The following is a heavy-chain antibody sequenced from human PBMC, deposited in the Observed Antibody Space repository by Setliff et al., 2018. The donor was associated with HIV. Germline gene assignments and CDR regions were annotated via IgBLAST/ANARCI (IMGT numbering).Heavy chain of an antibody. Sequence: RGSLRLSCAASGFTVSNNYMKWVRQAPGKGLEWVSLIYSGGSTYYADSVKGRFTISRDNSKNTLYLQMNSLRAEDTAVYYCARDRTCSGGSCYGTWGQGTMVTVSS. CDR1: GFTVSNNY. V-gene: IGHV3-53*01. CDR2: IYSGGST. J-gene: IGHJ5*02. CDR3: ARDRTCSGGSCYGT. D-gene: IGHD2-15*01.